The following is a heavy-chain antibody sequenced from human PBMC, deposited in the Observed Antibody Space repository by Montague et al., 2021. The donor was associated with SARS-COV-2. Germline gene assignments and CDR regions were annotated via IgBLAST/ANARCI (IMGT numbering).Heavy chain of an antibody. Sequence: SETLSLTCTVSGGSISSPDYYWGWIRQSPGKGLEWLGSISYTGRTYYNPSLRSRVSFSMDTSKNHFSLSLSSVTVADTAVYFCARQLPSYCATNKCYPYSFDGWGQGALVTVSS. CDR1: GGSISSPDYY. CDR2: ISYTGRT. V-gene: IGHV4-39*01. J-gene: IGHJ4*02. D-gene: IGHD2-8*01. CDR3: ARQLPSYCATNKCYPYSFDG.